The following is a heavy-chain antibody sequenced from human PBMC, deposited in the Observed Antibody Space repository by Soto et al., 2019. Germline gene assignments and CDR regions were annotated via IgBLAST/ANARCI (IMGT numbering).Heavy chain of an antibody. D-gene: IGHD1-26*01. CDR2: IYPGDSDT. CDR1: GYSFTSYW. V-gene: IGHV5-51*01. Sequence: GESLKISCKGSGYSFTSYWIGWVRQMPGKGLEWMGIIYPGDSDTRYSPSFQGQVTISADKSISTAYLQWSSLKASDTAMYYCARFVGANLASNSFDYWGQGTLVTVSS. J-gene: IGHJ4*02. CDR3: ARFVGANLASNSFDY.